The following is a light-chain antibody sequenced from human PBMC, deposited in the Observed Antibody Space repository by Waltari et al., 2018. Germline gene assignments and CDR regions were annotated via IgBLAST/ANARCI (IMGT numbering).Light chain of an antibody. V-gene: IGKV3-11*01. CDR2: DTS. Sequence: EIVLTQSPATLSLSPGARAALSCRASQNIGSQLAWYQQRPGQPPRLRIDDTSNRATGIPARFSGSGFGTDFTLTISSLEFEDSAVYYCQHRFSWPLTFGGRTKVEI. CDR3: QHRFSWPLT. J-gene: IGKJ4*01. CDR1: QNIGSQ.